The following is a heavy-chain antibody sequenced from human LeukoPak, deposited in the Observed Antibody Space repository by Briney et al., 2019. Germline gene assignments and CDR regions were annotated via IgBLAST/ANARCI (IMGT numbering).Heavy chain of an antibody. D-gene: IGHD6-6*01. CDR1: GFTFSRDS. CDR3: ASDIAARPAWGY. V-gene: IGHV3-48*01. Sequence: GWSLRLSCAASGFTFSRDSMDWVRQAPGKGLEWVSFISSSSSTIYYADSVKGRFTISRDNAKNSLFLQLNSLRAEDTAVYYCASDIAARPAWGYWGQGTLVTVSS. J-gene: IGHJ4*02. CDR2: ISSSSSTI.